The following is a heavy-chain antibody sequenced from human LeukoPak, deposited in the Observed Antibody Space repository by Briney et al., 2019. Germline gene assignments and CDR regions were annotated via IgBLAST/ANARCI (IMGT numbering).Heavy chain of an antibody. J-gene: IGHJ6*02. Sequence: GRSLRLSCAASGFTFSSYAMHWVRQAPGKGLEWVAVIWYDGSNKYYADSVKGRFTISRDNSKNTLYLQMNSLRAEDTAVYYCAREYPRYGMDVWGQGTTVTVSS. V-gene: IGHV3-33*08. D-gene: IGHD2-2*02. CDR1: GFTFSSYA. CDR3: AREYPRYGMDV. CDR2: IWYDGSNK.